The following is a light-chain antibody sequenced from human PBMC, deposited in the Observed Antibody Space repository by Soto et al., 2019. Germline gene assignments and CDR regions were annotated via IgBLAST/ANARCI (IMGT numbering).Light chain of an antibody. CDR2: QIS. V-gene: IGKV2-24*01. CDR3: MQSTHLPWT. CDR1: QGLLHSDGKTY. J-gene: IGKJ1*01. Sequence: DVVMTQPPLSSPVTLGQPASISCRSSQGLLHSDGKTYLSWLHQRPGQPPRLLIYQISMRFSGVPARFTGSAAGTDFTLKISRVEAEDGGISLCMQSTHLPWTFGQGTRVEIK.